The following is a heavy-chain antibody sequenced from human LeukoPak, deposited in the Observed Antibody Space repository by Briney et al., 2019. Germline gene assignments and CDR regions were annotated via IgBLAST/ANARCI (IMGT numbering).Heavy chain of an antibody. CDR3: ARSEDYCSGGSCYAH. D-gene: IGHD2-15*01. V-gene: IGHV3-21*06. CDR1: GFIFSTYS. CDR2: ITGSSNFI. J-gene: IGHJ4*02. Sequence: PGGPLRLSCATSGFIFSTYSLNWVRQAPGKGLEWVSSITGSSNFIYYADSVKGRFTISRDNAKNSLFLRMNSLRAEDTAMYYCARSEDYCSGGSCYAHWGQGILVTVSS.